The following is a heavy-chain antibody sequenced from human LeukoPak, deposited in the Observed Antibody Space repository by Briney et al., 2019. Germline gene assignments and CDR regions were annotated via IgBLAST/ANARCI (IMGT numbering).Heavy chain of an antibody. CDR2: MYYSGST. CDR1: GGSISSSSYY. Sequence: SETLFLTCTVSGGSISSSSYYWGWIRQPPGKGLEWIGSMYYSGSTDYNPSLKSRVTISVDTSKNQFSLKLSSVTAADTAVYYCARRVAVAGIDYWGQGTLVIVSS. D-gene: IGHD6-19*01. V-gene: IGHV4-39*01. CDR3: ARRVAVAGIDY. J-gene: IGHJ4*02.